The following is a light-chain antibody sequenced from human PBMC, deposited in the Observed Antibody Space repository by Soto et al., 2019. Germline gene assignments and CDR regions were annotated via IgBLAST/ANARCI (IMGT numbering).Light chain of an antibody. CDR3: SSYTTSNGVV. V-gene: IGLV2-14*03. Sequence: QSVLTQPASVSGSPGQSITISCTGTSSDVGAFNYVSWYRHHPGKAPKLMISDVSNRPSGVSNRFSGSKSGNTSSLTISGLQAEDEADYYCSSYTTSNGVVFGGGTKLTVL. J-gene: IGLJ2*01. CDR2: DVS. CDR1: SSDVGAFNY.